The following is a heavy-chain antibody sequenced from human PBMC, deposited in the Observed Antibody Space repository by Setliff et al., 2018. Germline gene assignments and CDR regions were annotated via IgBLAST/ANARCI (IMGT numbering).Heavy chain of an antibody. D-gene: IGHD3-3*01. CDR1: GGSISSSIW. J-gene: IGHJ3*02. Sequence: TSETLSLTCAVSGGSISSSIWWSWVRQAPGKGLEWIGEIYHTGSTNYNPSLKSRVNISVDKSKNQFPLKLSSVTASDTAVYYCARQAISGSDAFDIWGQGTLVTVS. CDR3: ARQAISGSDAFDI. CDR2: IYHTGST. V-gene: IGHV4-4*02.